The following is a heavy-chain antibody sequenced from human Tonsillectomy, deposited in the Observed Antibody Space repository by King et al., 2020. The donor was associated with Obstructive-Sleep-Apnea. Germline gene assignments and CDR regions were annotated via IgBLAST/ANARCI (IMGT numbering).Heavy chain of an antibody. CDR1: GFSVTTTGLG. CDR3: ARCQTQSSFDY. J-gene: IGHJ4*02. V-gene: IGHV2-5*02. Sequence: ITLKESGPTLVKPTQTLTLTCTFSGFSVTTTGLGVGWVRQPPGKAREGLVLIYWDDDERYSPSLKSRLTITKDTSKNQVVLTMTNMDPVDTATYFCARCQTQSSFDYWGQGTLVTVSS. D-gene: IGHD2-15*01. CDR2: IYWDDDE.